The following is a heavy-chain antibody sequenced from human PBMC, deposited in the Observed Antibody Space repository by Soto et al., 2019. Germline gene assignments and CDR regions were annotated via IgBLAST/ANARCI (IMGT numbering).Heavy chain of an antibody. Sequence: QVQLQESGPGLVKPSETLSLTCTVSGGSISSYYWSWIRQPPGKGLEWIGYIYYSGSTNYNPSLXRXAXKXIDTSKNQFSLKLSSVTAADTAVYYCARRYGGNFDYWGQGTLVTVSS. D-gene: IGHD3-16*01. CDR2: IYYSGST. CDR1: GGSISSYY. J-gene: IGHJ4*02. CDR3: ARRYGGNFDY. V-gene: IGHV4-59*01.